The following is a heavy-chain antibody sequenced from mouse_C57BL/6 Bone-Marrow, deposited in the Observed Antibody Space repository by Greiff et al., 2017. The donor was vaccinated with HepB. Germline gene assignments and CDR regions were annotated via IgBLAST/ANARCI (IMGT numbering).Heavy chain of an antibody. CDR1: GYSITSGYY. CDR3: AREDYGSSLFDY. Sequence: DVKLQESGPGLVKPSQSLSLTCSVTGYSITSGYYWNWIRQFPGNKLEWMGYISYDGSNNYNPSLKNRISITRDTSKNQFFLKLNSVTTEDTATYYCAREDYGSSLFDYWGQGTTLTVSS. J-gene: IGHJ2*01. D-gene: IGHD1-1*01. V-gene: IGHV3-6*01. CDR2: ISYDGSN.